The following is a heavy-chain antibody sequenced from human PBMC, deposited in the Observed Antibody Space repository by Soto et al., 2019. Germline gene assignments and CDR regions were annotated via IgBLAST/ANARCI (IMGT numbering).Heavy chain of an antibody. Sequence: QVQLVQSGAEVREPGASVKVSCKASGYTFTNYGISWVRQAPGQGLEWIGGISAYNGKIDYAQKVQGRITMTTDTSTSTAFMELRSLRSDDTAVYYCARETIPQMYYYGTDVWGQGTTVIVSS. CDR1: GYTFTNYG. CDR3: ARETIPQMYYYGTDV. J-gene: IGHJ6*02. D-gene: IGHD3-16*01. V-gene: IGHV1-18*01. CDR2: ISAYNGKI.